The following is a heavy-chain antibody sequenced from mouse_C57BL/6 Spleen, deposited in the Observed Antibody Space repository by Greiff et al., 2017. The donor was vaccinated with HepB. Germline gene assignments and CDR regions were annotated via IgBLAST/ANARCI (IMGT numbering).Heavy chain of an antibody. Sequence: EVQLMESGPELVKPGASVKMSCKASGYTFTDDNMHWVKQSHGKSLEWIGYINPNNGGTNYNQKFKGKATLTVYNSSSTAYMELRSLTSEDSAVYYCARYSYGSSAWFAYWGQGAPVTVSA. CDR2: INPNNGGT. CDR1: GYTFTDDN. J-gene: IGHJ3*01. D-gene: IGHD1-1*01. V-gene: IGHV1-22*01. CDR3: ARYSYGSSAWFAY.